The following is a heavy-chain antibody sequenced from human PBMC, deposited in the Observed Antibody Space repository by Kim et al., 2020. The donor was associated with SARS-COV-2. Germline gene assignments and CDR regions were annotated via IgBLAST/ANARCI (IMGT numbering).Heavy chain of an antibody. CDR1: GASVTSGPYY. V-gene: IGHV4-31*03. CDR2: ISFSGKT. Sequence: SETLSLTCTVSGASVTSGPYYWTWVRQHAAKGLEWIGYISFSGKTEYNSSLKSRVSVSLDMSRSRFSLKLTSVTAADTAVYYWAGLRKARGVIGYYYYVMDVWGQGTTVTVSS. J-gene: IGHJ6*02. D-gene: IGHD3-10*01. CDR3: AGLRKARGVIGYYYYVMDV.